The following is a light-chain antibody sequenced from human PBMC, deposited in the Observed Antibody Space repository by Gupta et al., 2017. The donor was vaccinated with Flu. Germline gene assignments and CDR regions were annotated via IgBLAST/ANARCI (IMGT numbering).Light chain of an antibody. CDR3: QAWDSHYVV. CDR1: NLEDKY. CDR2: QNT. Sequence: YDLTSLLTVSVSPGHTVTLSCTGDNLEDKYACWYQQRPGKSPVLVIFQNTKRPSGIPDRFSASNSGNTATLTVTGTQLMDEADYSCQAWDSHYVVFGGGTKLTVL. V-gene: IGLV3-1*01. J-gene: IGLJ2*01.